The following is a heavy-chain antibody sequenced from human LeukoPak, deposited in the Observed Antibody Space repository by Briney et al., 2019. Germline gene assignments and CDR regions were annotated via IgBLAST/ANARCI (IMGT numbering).Heavy chain of an antibody. V-gene: IGHV4-59*01. CDR2: IYYSGST. J-gene: IGHJ5*02. CDR1: GGSMNNYY. Sequence: SETLSLTCAVSGGSMNNYYWSWIRQTPGKGLEWIGYIYYSGSTNYNPSLKSRVTISVDTSKNHFSLKLSSVTAADTAVYYCARESNADNWFDPWGQGTLVTVSS. CDR3: ARESNADNWFDP.